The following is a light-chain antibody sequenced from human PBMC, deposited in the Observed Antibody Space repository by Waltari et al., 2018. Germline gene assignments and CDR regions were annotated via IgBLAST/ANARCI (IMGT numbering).Light chain of an antibody. Sequence: QSVLTQPPSASGTPGQRVTISCSGSSSNIGTNFVYWYQHVPGTAPKLLIYRSDHGPSGFPDRFSGSKSGTSASLAISGLRSEDEGDYYCAAWDDSLNGYYVFGTGTKVTVL. CDR3: AAWDDSLNGYYV. V-gene: IGLV1-47*01. CDR2: RSD. CDR1: SSNIGTNF. J-gene: IGLJ1*01.